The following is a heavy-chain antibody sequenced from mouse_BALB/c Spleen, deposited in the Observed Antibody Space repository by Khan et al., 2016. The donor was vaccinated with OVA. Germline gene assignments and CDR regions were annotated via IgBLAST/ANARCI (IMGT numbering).Heavy chain of an antibody. V-gene: IGHV5-6-5*01. J-gene: IGHJ3*01. CDR3: ASDYWFTY. CDR2: ISSGGST. D-gene: IGHD2-13*01. CDR1: GFTFSNYA. Sequence: EVELVESGGGLVKPGGSLKLSCAASGFTFSNYAMSWVRQTPEKRLEWVASISSGGSTYSPASVKARFTTPSVNDRNILYLQISSLRSDDTAMYYCASDYWFTYWGQGTLVTVSA.